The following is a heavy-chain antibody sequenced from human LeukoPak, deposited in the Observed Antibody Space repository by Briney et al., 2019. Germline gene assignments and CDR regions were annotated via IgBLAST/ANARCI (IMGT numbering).Heavy chain of an antibody. CDR1: GFNFRDFA. D-gene: IGHD4-11*01. CDR3: VKALYSDFTYFDY. J-gene: IGHJ4*02. V-gene: IGHV3-23*01. Sequence: GGSLRLSCAASGFNFRDFAMNWVRQAPGKGLEWVSTFRGGGGNTYYADSVKGRFSISRDNSRNTLYLQMNSLRAEDTALYYCVKALYSDFTYFDYWGQGTLVTVSS. CDR2: FRGGGGNT.